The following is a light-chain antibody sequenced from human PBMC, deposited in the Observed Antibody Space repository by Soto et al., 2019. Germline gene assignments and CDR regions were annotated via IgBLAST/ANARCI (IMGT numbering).Light chain of an antibody. CDR2: DAS. CDR1: QDISNY. Sequence: DIQMTQSPSSLSASVGDRVTITCQASQDISNYLNWYQQKPGKAPKLMIYDASNLETGVPSRCSGSGSGTDSTFTISSLQPEDIATYYCQQYDNLLFTFGLGTKVDIK. V-gene: IGKV1-33*01. CDR3: QQYDNLLFT. J-gene: IGKJ3*01.